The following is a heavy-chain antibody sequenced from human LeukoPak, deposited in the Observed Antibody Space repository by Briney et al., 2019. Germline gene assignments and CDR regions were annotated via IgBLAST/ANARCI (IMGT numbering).Heavy chain of an antibody. D-gene: IGHD3-22*01. CDR2: ISGSAGTT. Sequence: GGSLRLSCAASRFTFSSYAMSWVRQAPGKGREWVSAISGSAGTTYYADSAKGRLTISRDNSKNTLYLQMNRLRAEDTAVYYCAKPTGGEYYYDSTVRGSFDIWGQGTMVTVSS. V-gene: IGHV3-23*01. CDR1: RFTFSSYA. J-gene: IGHJ3*02. CDR3: AKPTGGEYYYDSTVRGSFDI.